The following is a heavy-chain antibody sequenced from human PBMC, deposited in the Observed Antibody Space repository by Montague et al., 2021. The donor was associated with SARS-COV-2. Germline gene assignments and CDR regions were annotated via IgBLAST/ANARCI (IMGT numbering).Heavy chain of an antibody. D-gene: IGHD5-24*01. V-gene: IGHV4-59*01. CDR1: GGSISSYN. Sequence: SETLSLTCTVSGGSISSYNWSWIRQPPGKGLECIGYIYYSGNTNYNPSPKSRVTTSVDASKSQFSLKLSSVTAADTAVYYCAGLQGDGSLYGMDVWGQGTTVTVSS. CDR3: AGLQGDGSLYGMDV. J-gene: IGHJ6*02. CDR2: IYYSGNT.